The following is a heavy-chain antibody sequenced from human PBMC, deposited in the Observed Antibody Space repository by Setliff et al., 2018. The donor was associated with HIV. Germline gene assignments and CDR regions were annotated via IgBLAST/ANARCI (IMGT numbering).Heavy chain of an antibody. CDR3: ARLGDFWSGYYYFDY. Sequence: ASVKVSCKASGYTFTSYYMHWVRQAPGQGLEWMGIINPSGDGTSYAQKFQGRVTMTRDTSTNTVYMELSSLRSEDTAVYYCARLGDFWSGYYYFDYWGQGTLVTVSS. D-gene: IGHD3-3*01. V-gene: IGHV1-46*01. J-gene: IGHJ4*02. CDR2: INPSGDGT. CDR1: GYTFTSYY.